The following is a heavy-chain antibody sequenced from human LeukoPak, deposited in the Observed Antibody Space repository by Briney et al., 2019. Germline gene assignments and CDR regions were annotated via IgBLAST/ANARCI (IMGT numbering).Heavy chain of an antibody. D-gene: IGHD3-10*01. J-gene: IGHJ4*02. CDR3: ARSGLELLWFGELWY. CDR2: ISAYNGNT. Sequence: ASVKVSCKASGYTFTSDGISWVRQAPGQGLECMGWISAYNGNTNYAQKLQGRVTMTTDTSTSTAYMELRSLRSDDTAVYYCARSGLELLWFGELWYWGQGTLVTVSS. V-gene: IGHV1-18*04. CDR1: GYTFTSDG.